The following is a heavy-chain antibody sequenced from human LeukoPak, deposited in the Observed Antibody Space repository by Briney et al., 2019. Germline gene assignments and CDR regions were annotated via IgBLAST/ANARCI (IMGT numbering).Heavy chain of an antibody. Sequence: PGGSLRLSCAASGFSFSSYSMNWVRQAPGKGLEWVSYISGSSSTIYYADSVKGRFTISRDNSKNTLYLQMNSLRAEDTAVYYCAKLLPSPYDFWSGYYPDDAFDIWGQGTMVTVSS. CDR1: GFSFSSYS. CDR3: AKLLPSPYDFWSGYYPDDAFDI. CDR2: ISGSSSTI. D-gene: IGHD3-3*01. V-gene: IGHV3-48*01. J-gene: IGHJ3*02.